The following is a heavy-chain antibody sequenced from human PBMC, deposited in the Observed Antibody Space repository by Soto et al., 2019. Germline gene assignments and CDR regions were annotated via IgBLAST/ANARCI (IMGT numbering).Heavy chain of an antibody. J-gene: IGHJ4*02. CDR3: AKDPCSSWYCKYFEY. D-gene: IGHD6-13*01. CDR1: GFSFSTYA. Sequence: EVQLLESGGGLVQPGGSLRLSCAASGFSFSTYAMNWVRQTPGKGLEWVSGISATDGSTHYADSVRGRFTISRDNSKNTLCLQMNSLRAEDTALYYCAKDPCSSWYCKYFEYWGQGTLVTVSS. CDR2: ISATDGST. V-gene: IGHV3-23*01.